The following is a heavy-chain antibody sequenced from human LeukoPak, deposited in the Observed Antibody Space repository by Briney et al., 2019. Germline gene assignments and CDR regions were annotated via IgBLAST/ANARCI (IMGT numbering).Heavy chain of an antibody. Sequence: SETLSLTCAVYGGSFSGYYWSWIRQPPGKGLEWIGEINHSGSTNYNPSLKSRVTISVDTSKNQFSLKLSSVTAADTAVYYCARRQWLVPFDYWGQGTLVTVSS. D-gene: IGHD6-19*01. CDR1: GGSFSGYY. J-gene: IGHJ4*02. CDR2: INHSGST. V-gene: IGHV4-34*01. CDR3: ARRQWLVPFDY.